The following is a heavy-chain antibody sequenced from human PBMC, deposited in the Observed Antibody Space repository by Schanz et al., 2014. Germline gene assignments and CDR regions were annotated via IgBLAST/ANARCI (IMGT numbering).Heavy chain of an antibody. D-gene: IGHD2-15*01. CDR2: LSGSGGST. Sequence: PGGSLRLSCAASGFTFSSYAMSWVRQAPGKGLEWVSALSGSGGSTYYADSVKGRFTISRDNSENTLYLQMNSLSADDTAVFYCAKGMGYCSGGTCYDYYYYGLDVWGQGTTVTVSS. J-gene: IGHJ6*02. CDR3: AKGMGYCSGGTCYDYYYYGLDV. V-gene: IGHV3-23*01. CDR1: GFTFSSYA.